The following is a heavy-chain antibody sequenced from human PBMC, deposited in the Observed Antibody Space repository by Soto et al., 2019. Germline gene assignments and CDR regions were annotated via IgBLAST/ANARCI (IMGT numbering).Heavy chain of an antibody. V-gene: IGHV5-10-1*01. J-gene: IGHJ4*02. CDR1: GYSFTSYW. CDR2: IDPSDSYT. Sequence: LKISFKGSGYSFTSYWISWVRQMPGKGLVWMGRIDPSDSYTNYSQSFQGHVTISADKSISTAYLQWSSLKASDTAMYYCARRTGTYYYDSSGYYPFDYWGQGTLVTVSS. D-gene: IGHD3-22*01. CDR3: ARRTGTYYYDSSGYYPFDY.